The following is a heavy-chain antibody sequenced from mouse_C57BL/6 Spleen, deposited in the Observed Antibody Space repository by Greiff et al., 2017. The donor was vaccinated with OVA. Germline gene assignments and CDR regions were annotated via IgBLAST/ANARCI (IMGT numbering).Heavy chain of an antibody. CDR2: IDPSDSYT. D-gene: IGHD1-1*01. V-gene: IGHV1-50*01. CDR3: ARITTRDAMDY. CDR1: GYTFTSYW. J-gene: IGHJ4*01. Sequence: QVQLQQPGAELVKPGASVKLSCKASGYTFTSYWMQWVKQRPGQGLEWIGEIDPSDSYTNYNQKVKGKATLTVDTSSSTAYMQLSILTSEDSAVYYCARITTRDAMDYWGQGTSVTVSS.